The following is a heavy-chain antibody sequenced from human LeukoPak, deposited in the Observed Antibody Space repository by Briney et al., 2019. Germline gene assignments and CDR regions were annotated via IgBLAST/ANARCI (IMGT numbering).Heavy chain of an antibody. J-gene: IGHJ4*02. CDR1: GFTFSSYS. Sequence: GGSLRLSRAASGFTFSSYSMNWVRQAPGEGLEWVSSISSSSSYIYYADSVKGRFTISRDNAKNSLYLQMNSLRAEDTAVYYCARDKGYLAFDYWGQGTLVSVSS. V-gene: IGHV3-21*01. D-gene: IGHD2-15*01. CDR3: ARDKGYLAFDY. CDR2: ISSSSSYI.